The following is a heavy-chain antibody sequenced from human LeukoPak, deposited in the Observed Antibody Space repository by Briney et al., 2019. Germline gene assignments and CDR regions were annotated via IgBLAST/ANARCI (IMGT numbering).Heavy chain of an antibody. V-gene: IGHV1-46*01. D-gene: IGHD4-17*01. CDR2: INPSGGST. Sequence: ASVKVSCKASGYTFTNYYIHWVRQAPGQGLECMGIINPSGGSTSYAQKFQGRVTMTRDMSTSTVYMELSSLRSEDTAVYYCARATVTTDNWFDPWGRGTLVTVSS. CDR3: ARATVTTDNWFDP. J-gene: IGHJ5*02. CDR1: GYTFTNYY.